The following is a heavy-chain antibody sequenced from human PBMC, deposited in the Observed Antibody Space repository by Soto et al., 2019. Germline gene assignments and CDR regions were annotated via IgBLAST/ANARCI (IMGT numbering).Heavy chain of an antibody. J-gene: IGHJ4*02. CDR3: ARVFGLVGWGGDDY. CDR1: GGSFSGYY. V-gene: IGHV4-34*01. CDR2: INHSGST. D-gene: IGHD4-17*01. Sequence: SETLSLTCAVYGGSFSGYYWSWIRQPPGKGLEWIGEINHSGSTNYNPSLKSRVTISVDTSKNQFSLKLSSVTAADTAVYYCARVFGLVGWGGDDYWGQGTLVTVSS.